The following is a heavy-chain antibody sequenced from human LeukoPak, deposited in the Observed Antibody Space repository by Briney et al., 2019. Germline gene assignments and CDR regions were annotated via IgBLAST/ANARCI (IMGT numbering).Heavy chain of an antibody. Sequence: SETLSLTCAVYGGSFSGYYWSWIRQPPGKGLEWIGEINHSGSTNYNPSLKSRVTISVDTSKNQFSLELSSVTAADTAVYYCAGGIAAAGFENWGQGTLVTVSS. V-gene: IGHV4-34*01. J-gene: IGHJ4*02. CDR2: INHSGST. D-gene: IGHD6-13*01. CDR1: GGSFSGYY. CDR3: AGGIAAAGFEN.